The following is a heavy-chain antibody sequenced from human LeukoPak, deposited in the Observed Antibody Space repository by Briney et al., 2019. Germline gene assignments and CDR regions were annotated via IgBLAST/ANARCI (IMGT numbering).Heavy chain of an antibody. Sequence: GESLKISCKGSEYTFTDYWIGWVRQMPGKGLEWMGIIYPADSDTRYGPSFQGQVTISADEFTTTIYLEWSSLKASDTAMYFCARLRGYSGPKDPFDLWGQGTLVTVSS. CDR2: IYPADSDT. CDR1: EYTFTDYW. D-gene: IGHD3-10*01. V-gene: IGHV5-51*01. CDR3: ARLRGYSGPKDPFDL. J-gene: IGHJ3*01.